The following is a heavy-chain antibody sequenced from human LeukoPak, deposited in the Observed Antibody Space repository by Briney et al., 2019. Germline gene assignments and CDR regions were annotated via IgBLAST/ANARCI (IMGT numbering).Heavy chain of an antibody. CDR1: GFSLSAYW. CDR3: VRDGDDFNFDY. D-gene: IGHD5-24*01. Sequence: GGSLRLSCAASGFSLSAYWMHWVRRAPGKGLVWVSRIDRDGSRTNYADSVKGRFTISRDNAENTVYLQMNSLRVEDTAVYFCVRDGDDFNFDYWGQGSLVTVSS. V-gene: IGHV3-74*01. CDR2: IDRDGSRT. J-gene: IGHJ4*02.